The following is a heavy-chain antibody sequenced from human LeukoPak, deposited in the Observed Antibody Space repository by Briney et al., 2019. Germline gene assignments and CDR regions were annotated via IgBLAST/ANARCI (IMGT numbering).Heavy chain of an antibody. CDR2: IFNSRNT. CDR3: ARGLWNYYDNLTYGMTARPRRYYHYYMVV. V-gene: IGHV4-59*12. Sequence: SETLSLTCTVSGDSISTYYWSWLRQPPGKGPEWIGYIFNSRNTIYNPSLKSRVSISEDTSKSQFSLRLNSVTAADTAVYYCARGLWNYYDNLTYGMTARPRRYYHYYMVVWGIGTTVTVSS. CDR1: GDSISTYY. J-gene: IGHJ6*03. D-gene: IGHD3-22*01.